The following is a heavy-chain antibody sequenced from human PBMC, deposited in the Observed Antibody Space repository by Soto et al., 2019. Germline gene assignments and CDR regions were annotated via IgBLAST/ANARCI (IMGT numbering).Heavy chain of an antibody. Sequence: SETLSLTCTVSGGSISSYYWSWIRQPPGKGLEWIGYIYYSGSTNYNPSLKSRVTMSVDTSKNQFSLKLSSVTAADTAVYYCARRYGSAFDIWGQGTMVTVSS. CDR3: ARRYGSAFDI. D-gene: IGHD3-10*01. V-gene: IGHV4-59*01. CDR1: GGSISSYY. CDR2: IYYSGST. J-gene: IGHJ3*02.